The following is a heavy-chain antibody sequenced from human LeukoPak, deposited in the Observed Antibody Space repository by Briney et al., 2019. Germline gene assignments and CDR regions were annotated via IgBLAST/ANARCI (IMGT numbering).Heavy chain of an antibody. CDR1: GGSISSSSYY. CDR2: IYYSGST. J-gene: IGHJ6*02. Sequence: SETLSLTCTVSGGSISSSSYYWGWIRQPPGKGLEWIGSIYYSGSTNYNPSLKSRVTISVDTSKNQFSLKLSSVTAADTAVYYCARDRSDSGSWYGYYYYGMDVWGQGTTVTVSS. D-gene: IGHD6-13*01. V-gene: IGHV4-39*07. CDR3: ARDRSDSGSWYGYYYYGMDV.